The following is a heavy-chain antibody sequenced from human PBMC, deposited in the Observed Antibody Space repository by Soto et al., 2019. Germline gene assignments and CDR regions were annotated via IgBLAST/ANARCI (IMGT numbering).Heavy chain of an antibody. Sequence: PGGSLRLSCEVSGFTFRSYWMHWVRQAPGRGLAWVSRINTDGSSTSYADSVKGRFTISRDNAKNTLYLQMNGLRVEDTAVYYCARDETQTFRSFVYSYGVDVWGQGTTVTVSS. CDR1: GFTFRSYW. CDR2: INTDGSST. CDR3: ARDETQTFRSFVYSYGVDV. D-gene: IGHD3-3*01. J-gene: IGHJ6*02. V-gene: IGHV3-74*01.